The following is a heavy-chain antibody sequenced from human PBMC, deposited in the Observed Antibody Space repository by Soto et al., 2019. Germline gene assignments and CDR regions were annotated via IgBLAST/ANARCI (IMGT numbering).Heavy chain of an antibody. D-gene: IGHD5-18*01. J-gene: IGHJ6*02. V-gene: IGHV1-69*01. Sequence: QVQLVQSGAEVKKPGSSVKVSCKASGGTFSSYAISWVRQAPGQGLEWMGGIIPIFGTANYAQKFQGRVTITEDESTSTAYMELSSLRSEDTSVYYCARPSRNGGYSYGYLYYYYGMDVWGQGTTVTVSS. CDR3: ARPSRNGGYSYGYLYYYYGMDV. CDR1: GGTFSSYA. CDR2: IIPIFGTA.